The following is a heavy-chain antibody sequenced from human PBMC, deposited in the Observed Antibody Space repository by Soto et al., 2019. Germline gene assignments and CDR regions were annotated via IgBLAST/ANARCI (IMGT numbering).Heavy chain of an antibody. V-gene: IGHV3-23*01. J-gene: IGHJ4*02. D-gene: IGHD2-21*02. CDR2: VSGSGDST. Sequence: EVQLLESGGGLAQPGGSLRLSCAASAFTFSSYAMSWVRQAPGKGLEWVSAVSGSGDSTYYADSVKGRFTISRDNSKNTLYLQMNSPRAEDTAVYYCAKGRASDCPGCTQDYWGQGTLVTVSS. CDR3: AKGRASDCPGCTQDY. CDR1: AFTFSSYA.